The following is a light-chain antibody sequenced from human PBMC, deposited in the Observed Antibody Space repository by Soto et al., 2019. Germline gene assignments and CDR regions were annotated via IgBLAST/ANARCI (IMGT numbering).Light chain of an antibody. J-gene: IGKJ2*01. V-gene: IGKV1-33*01. CDR1: HDITKS. Sequence: EIQLTQSPSTLSASVGDRVTITCQASHDITKSLNWYQQRPGKAPKLLIHGASNLETGVPSRFSGSGSGTSFTLIISSLQPEDLATYYCQQYHNLPYTFGHGTKLQMK. CDR2: GAS. CDR3: QQYHNLPYT.